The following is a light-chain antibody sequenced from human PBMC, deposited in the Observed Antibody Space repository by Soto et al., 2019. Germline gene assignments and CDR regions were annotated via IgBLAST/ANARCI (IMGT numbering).Light chain of an antibody. CDR1: SSDVGAFNF. Sequence: QSVLTQPASVSGSPGQSITISCTGTSSDVGAFNFVSWYQQHPGKAPKLIIYEVTNRPSGVSNRFSGSKSGNTASLTISGLQAEDEADFYCNSYTTSSTLVFGTGTKGTVL. CDR2: EVT. V-gene: IGLV2-14*01. CDR3: NSYTTSSTLV. J-gene: IGLJ1*01.